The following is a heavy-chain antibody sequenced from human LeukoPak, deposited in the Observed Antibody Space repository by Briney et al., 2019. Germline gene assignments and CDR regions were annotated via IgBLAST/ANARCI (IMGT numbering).Heavy chain of an antibody. CDR1: GYTFTSYD. CDR3: ARASMSYYDFWSGYYEFDP. J-gene: IGHJ5*02. Sequence: VSVKVSCKASGYTFTSYDINWVRQATGQGLEWMGWMNPNSGNTGYAQKFQGRVTMTRNTSISTAYMELSSLRSEDTAVYYCARASMSYYDFWSGYYEFDPWGQGTLVTVSS. D-gene: IGHD3-3*01. CDR2: MNPNSGNT. V-gene: IGHV1-8*01.